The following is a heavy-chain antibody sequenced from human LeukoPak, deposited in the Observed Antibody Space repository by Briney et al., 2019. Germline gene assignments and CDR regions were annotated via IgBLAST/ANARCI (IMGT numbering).Heavy chain of an antibody. CDR1: GGSISSYS. V-gene: IGHV4-4*07. CDR2: FYTSGTT. CDR3: ARAVGSGSYYTY. D-gene: IGHD1-26*01. Sequence: PSETLSLTCSVSGGSISSYSWNWIRQPAGKGLEWIGRFYTSGTTNYNPSLKSRVTISIDTSKNQVSLRMRSVTAADTAVYYCARAVGSGSYYTYWGQGTLVTVSS. J-gene: IGHJ4*02.